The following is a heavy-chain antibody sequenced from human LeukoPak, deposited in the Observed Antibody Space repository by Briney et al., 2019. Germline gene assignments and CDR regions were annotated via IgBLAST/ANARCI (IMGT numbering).Heavy chain of an antibody. V-gene: IGHV1-2*02. CDR3: ARGPPYYYYYMDV. J-gene: IGHJ6*03. Sequence: ASVKVSCKAFGYTFTGYYMHWVRQAPGQGLEWMGWINPNSGGTNYAQKFQGRVTMTRDTSISTAYMELSRLRSDDTAVYYCARGPPYYYYYMDVWGKGTTVTVSS. CDR2: INPNSGGT. CDR1: GYTFTGYY.